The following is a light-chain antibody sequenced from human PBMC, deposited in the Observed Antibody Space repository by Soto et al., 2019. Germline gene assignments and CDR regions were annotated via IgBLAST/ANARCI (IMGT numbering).Light chain of an antibody. J-gene: IGKJ1*01. CDR2: AAS. V-gene: IGKV1-9*01. CDR1: QGISSY. CDR3: QQLNSYPQT. Sequence: EIHLTQSPSIRSASXEQTIHITCXASQGISSYLAWYQQKPGKAPKLLIYAASTLQSGVPSRFSGSGSGTEFTLTISSLQPEDFATYYCQQLNSYPQTFGQGTKVDNK.